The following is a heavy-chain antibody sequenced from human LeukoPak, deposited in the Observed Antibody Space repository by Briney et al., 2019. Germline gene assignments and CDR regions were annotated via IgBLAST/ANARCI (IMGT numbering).Heavy chain of an antibody. CDR2: ISSSSYI. D-gene: IGHD1-26*01. V-gene: IGHV3-21*01. CDR3: AKTLGSYYYYYMDV. CDR1: GFTFSSYS. Sequence: GGSLRLSCAASGFTFSSYSMNWVRQAPGKGLEWVSSISSSSYIYYADSVKGRFTISRDNAKNSLYLQMNSLRAEDTAVYYCAKTLGSYYYYYMDVWGKGTTVTISS. J-gene: IGHJ6*03.